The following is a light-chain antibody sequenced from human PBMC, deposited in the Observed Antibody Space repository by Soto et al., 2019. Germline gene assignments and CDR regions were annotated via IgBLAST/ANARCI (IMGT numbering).Light chain of an antibody. J-gene: IGKJ5*01. CDR2: GAS. V-gene: IGKV3-20*01. CDR1: PSVTKF. Sequence: EILLTQSPSTLSLSAGERATLSCRASPSVTKFLAWYQPKPGQAPRLLIYGASSRATGIPERFSGSGSGTDFTLTISRLAPEDVAVFYCQHYDSSPITCGQGTRLEI. CDR3: QHYDSSPIT.